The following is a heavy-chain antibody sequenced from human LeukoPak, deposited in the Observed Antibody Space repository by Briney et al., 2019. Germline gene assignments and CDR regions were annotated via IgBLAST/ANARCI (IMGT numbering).Heavy chain of an antibody. D-gene: IGHD5-24*01. CDR1: GYTFTSYY. V-gene: IGHV1-46*01. J-gene: IGHJ4*02. CDR3: ARVDNSPTPLQWHFDY. Sequence: ASMKVSCKASGYTFTSYYMHWVRQAPGQGLEWMGIINPSGGSTSYAQKFQGRVTMTRDTSTSTVYMELSSLRSEDTAVYYCARVDNSPTPLQWHFDYWGQGTLVTVSS. CDR2: INPSGGST.